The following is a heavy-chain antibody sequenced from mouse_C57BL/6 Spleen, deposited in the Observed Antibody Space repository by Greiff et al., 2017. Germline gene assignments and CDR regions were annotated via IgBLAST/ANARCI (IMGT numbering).Heavy chain of an antibody. CDR2: IDPSDSYT. D-gene: IGHD1-1*01. V-gene: IGHV1-59*01. CDR3: ARGARYGTGYFDV. J-gene: IGHJ1*03. CDR1: GYTFTSYW. Sequence: QVQLQQPGAELVRPGTSVKLSCKASGYTFTSYWMSWVQQSPGQGLEWIGVIDPSDSYTNYTHNFKGKATMSVDTSCSTPYMQLSSLTSEDSAVYYCARGARYGTGYFDVWGTGTTVTVSS.